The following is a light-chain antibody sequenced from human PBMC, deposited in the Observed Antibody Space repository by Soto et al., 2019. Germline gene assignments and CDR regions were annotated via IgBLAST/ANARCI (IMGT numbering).Light chain of an antibody. J-gene: IGKJ5*01. CDR2: DES. CDR1: QSISSY. Sequence: DIQMTQSPSSLSASVGDRVTITCRASQSISSYLNWYQQKPGRDPKLLIYDESNLEAGVPSRFRGSGSGTDFTFTISSLQPEDIATYYCTQYETLPTCGQGKRLEIK. V-gene: IGKV1-33*01. CDR3: TQYETLPT.